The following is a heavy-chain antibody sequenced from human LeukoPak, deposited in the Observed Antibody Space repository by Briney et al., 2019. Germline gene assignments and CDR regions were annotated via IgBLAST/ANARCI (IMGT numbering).Heavy chain of an antibody. CDR3: ARVPLGELLAFSYFDY. V-gene: IGHV1-2*02. D-gene: IGHD1-26*01. CDR2: INPNSGGT. J-gene: IGHJ4*02. CDR1: GYTFTGYY. Sequence: ASVKVSCKASGYTFTGYYMHWVRQAPGQGLEWMGWINPNSGGTNYAQKFQGRVTMTRNTSISTAYMELSRLRSDDTAVYYCARVPLGELLAFSYFDYWGQGTLVTVSS.